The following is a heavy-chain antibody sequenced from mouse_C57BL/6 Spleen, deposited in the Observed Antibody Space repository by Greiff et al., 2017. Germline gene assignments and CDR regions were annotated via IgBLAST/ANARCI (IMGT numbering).Heavy chain of an antibody. V-gene: IGHV1-81*01. CDR3: ARKGYYDYDDYAMDY. CDR2: LYPRSGNT. CDR1: GYTFTSYG. Sequence: QVQLQQSGAELARPGASVKLSCKASGYTFTSYGISWVKQRTGQGLAWIGELYPRSGNTYYNEKFKGKATLTADKSSSTAYMELRSLTSEDSAVYFCARKGYYDYDDYAMDYWGQGTSVTVSS. J-gene: IGHJ4*01. D-gene: IGHD2-4*01.